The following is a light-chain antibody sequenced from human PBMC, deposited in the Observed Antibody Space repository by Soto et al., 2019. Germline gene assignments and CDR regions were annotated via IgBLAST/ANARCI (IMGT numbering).Light chain of an antibody. CDR2: EVS. CDR3: SSYTSSSTYV. CDR1: RSDVGAYNY. V-gene: IGLV2-14*01. Sequence: QSVLTQPASVSGSPGQSIAISCTGTRSDVGAYNYVPWYQQHPGKAPKLMIYEVSNRPSGVSNRFSGSKSGNTASLTISGLQAEDEADYYCSSYTSSSTYVFGTGTKVTVL. J-gene: IGLJ1*01.